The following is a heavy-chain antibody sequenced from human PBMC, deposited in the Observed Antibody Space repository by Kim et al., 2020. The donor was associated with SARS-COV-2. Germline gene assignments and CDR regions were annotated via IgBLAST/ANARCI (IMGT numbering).Heavy chain of an antibody. J-gene: IGHJ1*01. CDR2: ISNNGDTT. CDR3: SKGGRATYVSEN. CDR1: GFSFNSYA. V-gene: IGHV3-23*01. Sequence: GGSLRLSCAASGFSFNSYAMTWVRQAPGKGLEWVSCISNNGDTTYYADFVKGRFTISRDASKNTLYLQMDSLRADDTATYYCSKGGRATYVSENWGQGALVTVSS. D-gene: IGHD3-16*01.